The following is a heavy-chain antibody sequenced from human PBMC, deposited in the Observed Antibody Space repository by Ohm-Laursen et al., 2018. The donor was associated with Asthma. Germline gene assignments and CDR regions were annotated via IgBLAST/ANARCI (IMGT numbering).Heavy chain of an antibody. D-gene: IGHD3-16*01. CDR3: ARGITFSDY. V-gene: IGHV7-4-1*02. Sequence: AASVKVSCKVSGYTFTRFAVNWVRQAPGQGLEWLGWINTNTGNPTFAQGLTGRFVLSLDTSVSTAYLQISSLKAEDTAVYYCARGITFSDYWGQGTLVTVSS. CDR2: INTNTGNP. J-gene: IGHJ4*02. CDR1: GYTFTRFA.